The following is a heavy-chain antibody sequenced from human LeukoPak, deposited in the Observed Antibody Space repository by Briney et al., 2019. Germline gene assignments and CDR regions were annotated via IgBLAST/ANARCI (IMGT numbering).Heavy chain of an antibody. CDR3: ARVGYSGYDDRGAFDI. CDR1: GGSFSGGGYY. J-gene: IGHJ3*02. CDR2: MYYGGDT. Sequence: PSETLSLTCAVSGGSFSGGGYYWSWVHQLPGKGLEWIGSMYYGGDTYYNPSLTSRLTISADTSKSEFSVRLSSVTAADTAVYYCARVGYSGYDDRGAFDIWGQGTMVTVSS. D-gene: IGHD5-12*01. V-gene: IGHV4-31*11.